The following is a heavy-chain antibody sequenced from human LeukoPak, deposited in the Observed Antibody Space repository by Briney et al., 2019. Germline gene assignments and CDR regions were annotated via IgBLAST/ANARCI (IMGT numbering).Heavy chain of an antibody. CDR1: GYTFTGYY. D-gene: IGHD4-17*01. CDR2: INPNSGGT. J-gene: IGHJ3*02. CDR3: ARVGYGDLYDAFDI. V-gene: IGHV1-2*06. Sequence: GASVKVSCKASGYTFTGYYMHWVRQAPGQGLEWMGRINPNSGGTNYAQKFQGRVTMTRDTSISTAYMELSRLRSDDTAVYYCARVGYGDLYDAFDIWGQGTMVTVSS.